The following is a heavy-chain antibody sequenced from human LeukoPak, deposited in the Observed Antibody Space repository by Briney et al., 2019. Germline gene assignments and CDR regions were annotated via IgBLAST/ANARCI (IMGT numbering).Heavy chain of an antibody. V-gene: IGHV5-51*01. CDR3: ARGRGRQATDAFDI. Sequence: GESLKISCKGSGYSSTNYWIGWVRQMPGKGLEWMGIIYPGDSDIRYSPSFQGQVTISADKSISTAYLQCSSLKASDTAMYYCARGRGRQATDAFDIWGQGTMVTVSS. J-gene: IGHJ3*02. CDR1: GYSSTNYW. CDR2: IYPGDSDI. D-gene: IGHD3-16*01.